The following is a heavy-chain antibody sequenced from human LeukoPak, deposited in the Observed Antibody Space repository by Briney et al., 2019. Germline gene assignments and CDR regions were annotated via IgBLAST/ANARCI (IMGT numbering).Heavy chain of an antibody. Sequence: GGSLRLSCAASGFTFSNYAMSWVRQAPGKGLEWVSTLSGTGGSTYYADSVKGRFTISRDNSKNTLYLQVSSLRAEDTAVYYCAKDDYDIPNYWGQGTLITVSS. CDR3: AKDDYDIPNY. V-gene: IGHV3-23*01. CDR2: LSGTGGST. J-gene: IGHJ4*02. D-gene: IGHD3-9*01. CDR1: GFTFSNYA.